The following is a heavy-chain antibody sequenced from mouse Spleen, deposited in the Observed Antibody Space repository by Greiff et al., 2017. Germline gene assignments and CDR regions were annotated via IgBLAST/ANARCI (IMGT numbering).Heavy chain of an antibody. J-gene: IGHJ4*01. CDR2: IYPGDGDT. Sequence: VQLQQSGPELVKPGASVKISCKASGYAFSSSWMNWVKQRPGKGLEWIGRIYPGDGDTNYNGKFKGKATLTADKSSSTAYMQLSSLTSEDSAVYFCATYQGAMDYWGQGTSVTVSS. CDR3: ATYQGAMDY. D-gene: IGHD5-1-1*01. CDR1: GYAFSSSW. V-gene: IGHV1-82*01.